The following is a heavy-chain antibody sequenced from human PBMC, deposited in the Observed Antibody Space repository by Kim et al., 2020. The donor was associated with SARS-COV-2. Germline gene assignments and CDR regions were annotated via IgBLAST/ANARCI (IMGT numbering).Heavy chain of an antibody. CDR3: ARDQDSSGWFEGCDYYYGMDV. CDR2: ISHNSSYI. J-gene: IGHJ6*02. Sequence: GGSLRLSCAASGLTFSSYSMNWVRQAPGKGLEWVSSISHNSSYIYYEDSVKGRFTISRDNAKNSLYLQMNTLRAEDTAVYSCARDQDSSGWFEGCDYYYGMDVWCQGTTVTAAS. D-gene: IGHD6-19*01. V-gene: IGHV3-21*01. CDR1: GLTFSSYS.